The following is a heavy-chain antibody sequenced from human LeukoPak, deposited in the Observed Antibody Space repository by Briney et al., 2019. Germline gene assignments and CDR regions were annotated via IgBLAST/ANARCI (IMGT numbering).Heavy chain of an antibody. CDR1: GGTFNSFA. CDR3: ARVGGYCSSTSCPLIYYYYYMDV. V-gene: IGHV1-69*05. D-gene: IGHD2-2*01. Sequence: SVKVSCKASGGTFNSFAISWVRQAPGQGLEWMGGIIPIFGTANYAQKVQGRVTITTDESTTTAYMELSSLRSEDTAVYYCARVGGYCSSTSCPLIYYYYYMDVWGKGTTVTVSS. J-gene: IGHJ6*03. CDR2: IIPIFGTA.